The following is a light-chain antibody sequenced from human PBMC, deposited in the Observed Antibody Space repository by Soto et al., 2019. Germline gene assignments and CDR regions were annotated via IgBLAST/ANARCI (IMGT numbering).Light chain of an antibody. J-gene: IGLJ1*01. V-gene: IGLV2-14*01. CDR1: SSDVGGYNY. Sequence: QSVLTQPASVSGAPGQAITISYTGTSSDVGGYNYVSWYQQHPGKAPKLMIYDASNRPSGVSNRFSGSKSGNTASLTISGLQAEDEADYYCSSYTSSSTLWVFGTGTKVTVL. CDR3: SSYTSSSTLWV. CDR2: DAS.